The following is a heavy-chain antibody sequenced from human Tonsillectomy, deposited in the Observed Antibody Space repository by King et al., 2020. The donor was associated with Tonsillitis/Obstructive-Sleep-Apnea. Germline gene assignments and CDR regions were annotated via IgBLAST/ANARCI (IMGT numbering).Heavy chain of an antibody. CDR3: AKGAVEGAIQFFQY. J-gene: IGHJ1*01. Sequence: VQLVESGGGLVQPGGSLRLSCAASGFTFNNYAMSWVRQAPGKGLEWVSAISDSGSGTYYTDSVKGRFTVSRDNSKDTLYLHMYSLRAEDTAVYYCAKGAVEGAIQFFQYWGQGTLVTVSS. V-gene: IGHV3-23*04. D-gene: IGHD2-15*01. CDR2: ISDSGSGT. CDR1: GFTFNNYA.